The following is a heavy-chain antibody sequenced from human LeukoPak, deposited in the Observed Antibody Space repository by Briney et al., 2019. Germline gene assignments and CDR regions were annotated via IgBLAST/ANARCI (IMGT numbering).Heavy chain of an antibody. CDR3: AKGAAMVTAWGEAFDI. V-gene: IGHV3-23*01. CDR2: ISGSGGST. Sequence: GGSLRLSCAASGFTFSSYAMSWVRQASGKGLEWVSAISGSGGSTYYADSVKGRFTISRDNSKNTLYLQMNSLRAEDTAVYYCAKGAAMVTAWGEAFDIWGQGTMVTVSS. D-gene: IGHD5-18*01. J-gene: IGHJ3*02. CDR1: GFTFSSYA.